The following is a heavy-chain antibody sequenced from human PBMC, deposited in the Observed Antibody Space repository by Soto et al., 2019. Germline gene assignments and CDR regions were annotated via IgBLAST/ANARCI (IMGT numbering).Heavy chain of an antibody. V-gene: IGHV4-39*01. Sequence: SETLSLTCNASGGSVSSSDSAWGWIRQSPGKGLEWIGSMYYSGSTYNSPSLKSRVTMSVDTPKKQFSLILSSVTAADTAVYYCAAMLIVGATPYYFEYWDEGNLVTVSS. CDR2: MYYSGST. CDR3: AAMLIVGATPYYFEY. J-gene: IGHJ4*01. CDR1: GGSVSSSDSA. D-gene: IGHD1-26*01.